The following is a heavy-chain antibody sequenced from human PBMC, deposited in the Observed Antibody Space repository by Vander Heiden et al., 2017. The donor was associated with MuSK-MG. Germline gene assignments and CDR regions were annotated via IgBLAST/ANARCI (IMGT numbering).Heavy chain of an antibody. CDR3: LRGLDL. D-gene: IGHD3-16*01. Sequence: QVQLQESGPGLVKPSQTLSLTCTVSGDSISSGSYYWSWIRQPAGKVLEWIGRIYASGYTNYNPSLRSRLSMSVDTSKNQFSLKLSSVTAADTAVYYCLRGLDLWGRGTLVTVSS. CDR2: IYASGYT. CDR1: GDSISSGSYY. J-gene: IGHJ2*01. V-gene: IGHV4-61*02.